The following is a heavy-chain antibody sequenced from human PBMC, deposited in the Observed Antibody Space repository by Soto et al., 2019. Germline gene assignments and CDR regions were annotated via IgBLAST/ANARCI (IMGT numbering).Heavy chain of an antibody. CDR3: ATGALILDGILLPSYYYGMDV. CDR1: GYTLTELS. V-gene: IGHV1-24*01. CDR2: FDPEDGET. J-gene: IGHJ6*02. Sequence: EASVKVSCKVSGYTLTELSMHWVRQAPGKGLEWMGGFDPEDGETIYAQKFQGRVTMTEDTSTDTAYMELSSLRSEDTAVYYCATGALILDGILLPSYYYGMDVWGQGTTVTVSS. D-gene: IGHD2-15*01.